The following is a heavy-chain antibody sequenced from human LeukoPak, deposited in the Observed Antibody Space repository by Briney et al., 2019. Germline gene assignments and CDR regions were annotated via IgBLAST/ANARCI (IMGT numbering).Heavy chain of an antibody. CDR3: ATSYYDSSGEIDY. Sequence: GGSLRLSRAASGFTVSSNYMSWVRQAPGKGLEWVSVIYSGGSTYYADSVKGRFTISRDNSKNTLYLQMNSLRAEDTAVCYCATSYYDSSGEIDYWGQGTLVTVSS. CDR1: GFTVSSNY. CDR2: IYSGGST. D-gene: IGHD3-22*01. V-gene: IGHV3-53*01. J-gene: IGHJ4*02.